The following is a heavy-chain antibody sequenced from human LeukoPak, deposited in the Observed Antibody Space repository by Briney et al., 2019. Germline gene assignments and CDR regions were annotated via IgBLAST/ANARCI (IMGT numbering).Heavy chain of an antibody. J-gene: IGHJ3*02. CDR1: GFTFNKYA. Sequence: PGGSLRLSCVASGFTFNKYAMNWVRQAPGKGLEWVSAISDSTYYADSVKGRFTISRDNSKNTLYLQMNSLRAEDTAVYYCARWTYYSDRSGYSEGASVTFDIWGQGTMVTVSS. CDR3: ARWTYYSDRSGYSEGASVTFDI. D-gene: IGHD3-22*01. CDR2: ISDST. V-gene: IGHV3-23*01.